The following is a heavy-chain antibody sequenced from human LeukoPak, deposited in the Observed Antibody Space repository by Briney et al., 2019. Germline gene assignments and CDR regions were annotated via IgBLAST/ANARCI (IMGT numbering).Heavy chain of an antibody. CDR3: AQAGGSGYYRAAFDI. J-gene: IGHJ3*02. CDR2: ISYDGTNK. D-gene: IGHD3-22*01. V-gene: IGHV3-30*18. CDR1: GFIFSSYG. Sequence: GRSLRLSCAASGFIFSSYGMHWVRQAPGKGLEWVAVISYDGTNKYYADSVKGRFTISRDNSKNTLYLQMNSLRAEDTAVYYCAQAGGSGYYRAAFDIWGQGTMVTVSS.